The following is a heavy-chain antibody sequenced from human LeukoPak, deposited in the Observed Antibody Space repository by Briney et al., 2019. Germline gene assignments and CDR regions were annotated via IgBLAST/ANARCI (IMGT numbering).Heavy chain of an antibody. J-gene: IGHJ3*02. V-gene: IGHV1-2*06. Sequence: ASVKVSCKASGYTFTDYYMHWVRQAPGQGLEWMGRIKPNSGGTNYGQKFQGRVTMTRDTSISIAYMELSNLRSDDTAVYYCARAGVWDSSDTSGYHNGAFDTWGQGTMVTVSS. CDR2: IKPNSGGT. CDR1: GYTFTDYY. D-gene: IGHD3-22*01. CDR3: ARAGVWDSSDTSGYHNGAFDT.